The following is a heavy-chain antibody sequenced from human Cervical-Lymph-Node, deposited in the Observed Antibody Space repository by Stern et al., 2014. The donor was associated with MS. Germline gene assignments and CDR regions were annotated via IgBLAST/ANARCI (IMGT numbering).Heavy chain of an antibody. CDR2: IDWDDDK. CDR1: GFSLTTGAMC. V-gene: IGHV2-70*01. Sequence: QVTLRESGPALVKPTQTLTLTCTFSGFSLTTGAMCVYWIRQPPGKALEWLGFIDWDDDKFYNTSLKTRLTISRDTSKTQVFLTMTNMGAVDTATYYCARAPEGSSGPLDSWGQGTRVTVSS. D-gene: IGHD3-22*01. J-gene: IGHJ4*02. CDR3: ARAPEGSSGPLDS.